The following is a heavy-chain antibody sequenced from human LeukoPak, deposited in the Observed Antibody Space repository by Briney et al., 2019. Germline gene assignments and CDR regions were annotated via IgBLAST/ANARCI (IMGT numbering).Heavy chain of an antibody. Sequence: SETLSLTCTVSGYSISSGYYWGWIRQPPGKGLEWIGSIYHSGSTYYNPSLKSRVTISVDTSKNQFSLKLSSVTAADTAVYYCARDRILGYYFDYWGQGTLVTVSS. CDR3: ARDRILGYYFDY. D-gene: IGHD2-15*01. V-gene: IGHV4-38-2*02. CDR1: GYSISSGYY. CDR2: IYHSGST. J-gene: IGHJ4*02.